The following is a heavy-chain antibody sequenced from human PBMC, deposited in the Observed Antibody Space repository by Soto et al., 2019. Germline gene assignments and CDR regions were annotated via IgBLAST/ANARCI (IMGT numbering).Heavy chain of an antibody. Sequence: SETLSLTCTVSGDSMSGYYWSWIRQPPGKGLEWIGYIYYSGNTNYNPSLKSRVTISADTSKRQFSLKLSAVTAADTAVYFCARYGYSNSFDPWGQGTLVTVS. CDR1: GDSMSGYY. D-gene: IGHD2-15*01. CDR2: IYYSGNT. J-gene: IGHJ5*02. V-gene: IGHV4-59*01. CDR3: ARYGYSNSFDP.